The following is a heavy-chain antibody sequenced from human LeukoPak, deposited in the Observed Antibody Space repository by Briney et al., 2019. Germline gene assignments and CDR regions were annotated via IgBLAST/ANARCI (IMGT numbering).Heavy chain of an antibody. CDR3: ARGVGSGSRLRAGDY. Sequence: GGSLRLSCAASGFTFSSNYMSWVRQAPGKGLEWVSVIYSGGSTYYADSVKGRFTISRDNSKNTLYLQVNSLRAEDTAVYYCARGVGSGSRLRAGDYWGQGTLVTVSS. CDR1: GFTFSSNY. CDR2: IYSGGST. D-gene: IGHD1-26*01. J-gene: IGHJ4*02. V-gene: IGHV3-53*01.